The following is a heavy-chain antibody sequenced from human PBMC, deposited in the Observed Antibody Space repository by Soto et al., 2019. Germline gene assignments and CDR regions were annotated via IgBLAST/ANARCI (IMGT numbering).Heavy chain of an antibody. J-gene: IGHJ4*02. D-gene: IGHD2-2*01. CDR3: EREEHHVVGPDAYSFDY. CDR1: GFIFSTYG. V-gene: IGHV3-30*03. Sequence: QVRLVESGGGVVQPGRSLRLSCAASGFIFSTYGMHWVRQAPGKGLQWVAVVSDDGYTTYYAESVKGRFTVSRDSSKNTLYLQMSNLRIEDTAVYYCEREEHHVVGPDAYSFDYWGQGTLVTVSS. CDR2: VSDDGYTT.